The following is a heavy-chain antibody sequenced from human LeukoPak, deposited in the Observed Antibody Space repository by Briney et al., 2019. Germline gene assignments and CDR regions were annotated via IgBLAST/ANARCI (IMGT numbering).Heavy chain of an antibody. J-gene: IGHJ3*02. Sequence: SETLSLTCTVSGDSISSGGFYWSWIRQHPGKGLEWIGRIHFSESTNSNPSLESRVTISVDTSKNQFSLILNSVTAADTAVYYCARGNAAGRPGVGFDIWGQGTMVTVSS. V-gene: IGHV4-31*03. CDR1: GDSISSGGFY. D-gene: IGHD6-6*01. CDR2: IHFSEST. CDR3: ARGNAAGRPGVGFDI.